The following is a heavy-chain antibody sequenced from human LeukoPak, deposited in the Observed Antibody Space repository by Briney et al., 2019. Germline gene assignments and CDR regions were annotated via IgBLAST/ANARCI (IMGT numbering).Heavy chain of an antibody. CDR1: GFSFSIYS. CDR2: ISSSSSYI. V-gene: IGHV3-21*01. Sequence: GGSLRLSCAASGFSFSIYSMNWVRQAPGKGLEWVSSISSSSSYIYYADSVKGRFTISRDDAKNSLYLQMDSLRAEDTAVYYCASAYYGSGTSLFDPGGQGTLVTVSS. CDR3: ASAYYGSGTSLFDP. D-gene: IGHD3-10*01. J-gene: IGHJ5*02.